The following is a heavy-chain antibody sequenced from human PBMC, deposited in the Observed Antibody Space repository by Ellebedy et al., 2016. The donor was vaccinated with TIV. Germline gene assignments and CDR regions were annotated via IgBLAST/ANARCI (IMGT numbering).Heavy chain of an antibody. CDR2: IKQDGSET. D-gene: IGHD2-2*02. CDR3: ARSPYTGYSDLGFDY. Sequence: GESLKISCAASGFTFSNYWMSWVRQAPGKGLGWVANIKQDGSETYYVDSVKGRFTISRDNAKNSLYLQMNSLRADDTAVYYCARSPYTGYSDLGFDYWGQGSLVTVSS. CDR1: GFTFSNYW. V-gene: IGHV3-7*01. J-gene: IGHJ4*02.